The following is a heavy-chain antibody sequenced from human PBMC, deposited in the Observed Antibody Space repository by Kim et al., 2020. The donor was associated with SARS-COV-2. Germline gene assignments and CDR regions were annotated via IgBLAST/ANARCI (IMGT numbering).Heavy chain of an antibody. V-gene: IGHV4-59*08. J-gene: IGHJ6*02. D-gene: IGHD5-12*01. CDR3: ARPTRYYGMDV. CDR1: GGSISSYY. Sequence: SETLSLTCTVSGGSISSYYWSWIRQPPGKGLEWIGYIYYSGSTNYNPSLKSRVTISVDTSKNQFSLKLSSVTAADTAVYYCARPTRYYGMDVWGQGTTVTVSS. CDR2: IYYSGST.